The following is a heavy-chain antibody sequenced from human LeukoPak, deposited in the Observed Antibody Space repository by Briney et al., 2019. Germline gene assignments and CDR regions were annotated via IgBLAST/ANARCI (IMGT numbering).Heavy chain of an antibody. CDR1: GFTVSSNY. CDR2: IYSGGST. V-gene: IGHV3-53*01. Sequence: GGSLRLSCAASGFTVSSNYMSWVRQAPGKGLEWVSVIYSGGSTYYADSVKGRFTISRDNSKNTLYLQMNSLRAEDTAVYYCAKLTYDSSGQEYFQHWGQGTLVTVSS. CDR3: AKLTYDSSGQEYFQH. J-gene: IGHJ1*01. D-gene: IGHD3-22*01.